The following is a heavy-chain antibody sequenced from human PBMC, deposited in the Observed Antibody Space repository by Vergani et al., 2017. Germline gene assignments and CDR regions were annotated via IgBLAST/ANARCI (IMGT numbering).Heavy chain of an antibody. V-gene: IGHV4-31*03. D-gene: IGHD3-16*01. J-gene: IGHJ4*02. CDR2: IYYSGST. Sequence: QLQLQESGPGLVKPSQTLSLTCTVSGGSISSGGYYWSWFRQHPGKGLEWIGYIYYSGSTNYNPSLKSRVTISVDTSKNQCSLKLSSVTAADTAVYYCARGGAMAPLHFDYWGQGTLVPVSS. CDR3: ARGGAMAPLHFDY. CDR1: GGSISSGGYY.